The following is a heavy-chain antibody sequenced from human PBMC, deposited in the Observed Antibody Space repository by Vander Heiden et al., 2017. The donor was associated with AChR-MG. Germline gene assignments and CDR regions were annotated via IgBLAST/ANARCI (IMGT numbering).Heavy chain of an antibody. CDR1: SGRFSGYY. D-gene: IGHD3-3*01. Sequence: QVQLQQWGAGLLKPSETLSLTCAVYSGRFSGYYWSWLRQPPRPGLEGSGVRQPARKGLEWIGEINHSGSTNYNPSLKSRVTISVDTSKNQFSLKLSSVTAADTAVYYCARGANFGVARPYYYYGMDVWGQGTTVTVSS. V-gene: IGHV4-34*01. CDR3: ARGANFGVARPYYYYGMDV. J-gene: IGHJ6*02. CDR2: INHSGST.